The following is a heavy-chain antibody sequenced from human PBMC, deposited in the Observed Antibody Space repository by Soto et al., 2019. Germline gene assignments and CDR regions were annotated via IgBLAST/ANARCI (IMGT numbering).Heavy chain of an antibody. Sequence: SETLSLTCSVSGASITTYYWSWILQPPGKGLEWIGSISYSGSTKCNPSLESRVMISLDTSKNQFSLRLTSVTAADTALYYCARDWDSSGLFDPWGQRALGTVSS. CDR1: GASITTYY. J-gene: IGHJ5*02. D-gene: IGHD3-10*01. V-gene: IGHV4-59*01. CDR2: ISYSGST. CDR3: ARDWDSSGLFDP.